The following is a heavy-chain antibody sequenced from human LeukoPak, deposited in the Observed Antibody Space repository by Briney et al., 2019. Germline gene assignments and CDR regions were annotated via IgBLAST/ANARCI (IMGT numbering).Heavy chain of an antibody. Sequence: SGTLALTCTVSGGSISSYYWSWIRQPPGKGLEWVGYIYYSGSTNYNPSLMSRVTISVDTSQNQFSLTLSSVTAADTPLYYCARELSAAAGTFDIWGPGTMVTVSS. V-gene: IGHV4-59*01. CDR1: GGSISSYY. J-gene: IGHJ3*02. CDR3: ARELSAAAGTFDI. CDR2: IYYSGST. D-gene: IGHD6-13*01.